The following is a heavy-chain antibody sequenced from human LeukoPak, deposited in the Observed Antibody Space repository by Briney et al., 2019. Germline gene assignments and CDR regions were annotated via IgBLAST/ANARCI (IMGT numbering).Heavy chain of an antibody. CDR3: ARDMTSYYYYMDV. J-gene: IGHJ6*03. V-gene: IGHV4-39*07. CDR1: GGSISSSSYY. D-gene: IGHD4-11*01. CDR2: IYYSGST. Sequence: SETLSLTCTVSGGSISSSSYYWGWIRQPPGKGLEWIGNIYYSGSTYYNPSLKSRVTISVDTPKNQFSLKLSSVTAADTAVYYCARDMTSYYYYMDVWGKGTTVTVSS.